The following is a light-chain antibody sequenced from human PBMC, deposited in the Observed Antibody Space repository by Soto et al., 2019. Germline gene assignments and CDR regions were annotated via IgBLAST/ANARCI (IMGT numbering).Light chain of an antibody. CDR1: SSDVGGYDH. CDR2: DVT. V-gene: IGLV2-14*03. J-gene: IGLJ3*02. Sequence: QSALTQPASVSGSPGQSITISCTGTSSDVGGYDHVSWYQQHPGKAPKLIIYDVTVRPSGISSPFSSSKSDNTASLAVSWLQPEDEADYYCSSYTNKGTLLFGGGTKVTVL. CDR3: SSYTNKGTLL.